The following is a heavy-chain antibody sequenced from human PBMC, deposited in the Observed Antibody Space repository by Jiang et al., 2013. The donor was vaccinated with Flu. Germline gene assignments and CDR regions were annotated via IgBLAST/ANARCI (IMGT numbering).Heavy chain of an antibody. Sequence: QTLSLTCAISGDSVSSNSAAWNWIRQSPSRGLEWLGRTYYRSKWYNDYAVSVKSRITINPDTSKNQFSLQLNSVTPEDTAVYYCAREIAYYSGSYNRISAGGGVGFDYWGQGTLVTVSS. CDR3: AREIAYYSGSYNRISAGGGVGFDY. CDR2: TYYRSKWYN. J-gene: IGHJ4*02. V-gene: IGHV6-1*01. CDR1: GDSVSSNSAA. D-gene: IGHD1-26*01.